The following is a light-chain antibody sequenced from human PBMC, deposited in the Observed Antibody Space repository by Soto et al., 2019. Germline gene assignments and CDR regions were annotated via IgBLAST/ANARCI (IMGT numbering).Light chain of an antibody. V-gene: IGKV3-20*01. Sequence: EIVLTQSPGTLSLSPGERATLSCRASQSVRSSYLAWYQQKPGQAPRLLIYGASSRANGIPDRFSGSGSWTEFTLTISSVEPEYFAVYYGQQYGSSPTWTFGQWTKVEIK. CDR3: QQYGSSPTWT. CDR1: QSVRSSY. J-gene: IGKJ1*01. CDR2: GAS.